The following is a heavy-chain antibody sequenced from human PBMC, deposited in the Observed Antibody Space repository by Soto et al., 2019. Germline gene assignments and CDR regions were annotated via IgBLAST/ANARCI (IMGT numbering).Heavy chain of an antibody. CDR3: ARGDREDILVVVGARPGEYGIDI. D-gene: IGHD2-15*01. V-gene: IGHV3-30-3*01. CDR1: GFTFRNHA. CDR2: IAYDGSNA. J-gene: IGHJ6*02. Sequence: QVQLVESGGGVVQPGGSLRLSCAASGFTFRNHAMHWVRQAPGKGLECLAVIAYDGSNAFYRESVQGRFTISRDNSKITLYLHMNRLRSEDTGVYYCARGDREDILVVVGARPGEYGIDIWGQGTTVTVSS.